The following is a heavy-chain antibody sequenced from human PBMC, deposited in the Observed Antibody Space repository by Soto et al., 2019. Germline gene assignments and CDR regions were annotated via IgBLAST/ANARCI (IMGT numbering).Heavy chain of an antibody. J-gene: IGHJ3*02. CDR2: IKRDGSET. V-gene: IGHV3-7*05. Sequence: EVQLVESGGGLVQSGGSLRLSCVASGFTFSNYWMTWVRQAPGKGLEWVANIKRDGSETYLVDSVRGRFTISRDNAKNSSDLQLNSLRAEDTAVYYCAKDDNCCAVGICYDVFDIWGQGTMVTVSS. D-gene: IGHD2-21*01. CDR1: GFTFSNYW. CDR3: AKDDNCCAVGICYDVFDI.